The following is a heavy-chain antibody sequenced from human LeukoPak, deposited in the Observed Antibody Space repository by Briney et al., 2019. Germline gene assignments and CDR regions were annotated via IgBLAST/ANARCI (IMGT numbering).Heavy chain of an antibody. CDR3: AKPRDIVVVPAAPALGAFDI. Sequence: GRSLRLSCAASGFTFSTYGMHWVRQAPGKGLEWVAVMSSDGRNKYYADSVKGRFTISRDNSKNTLYLQMNSLGAEDTAVYYCAKPRDIVVVPAAPALGAFDIWGQGTMVTVSS. J-gene: IGHJ3*02. V-gene: IGHV3-30*18. D-gene: IGHD2-2*01. CDR1: GFTFSTYG. CDR2: MSSDGRNK.